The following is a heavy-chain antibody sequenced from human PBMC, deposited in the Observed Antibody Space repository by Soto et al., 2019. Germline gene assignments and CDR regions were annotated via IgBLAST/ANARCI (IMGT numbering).Heavy chain of an antibody. J-gene: IGHJ4*02. Sequence: EVQLVESGGGLVQPGTSLRLSCAASGFTFDDYAMHWVRQAPGKGLEWVSGITWNSGNIGYADSVKGRFTISRDNAKNSLYLQMNSLRPEDTPLYYCAKYDFWSGFDYWGQGTLVTVSS. CDR1: GFTFDDYA. V-gene: IGHV3-9*01. D-gene: IGHD3-3*01. CDR2: ITWNSGNI. CDR3: AKYDFWSGFDY.